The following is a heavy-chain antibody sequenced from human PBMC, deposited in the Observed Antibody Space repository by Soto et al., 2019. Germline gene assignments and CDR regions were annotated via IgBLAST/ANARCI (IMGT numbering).Heavy chain of an antibody. CDR3: ARDKLYCRVMSCSPRDFSGMDV. J-gene: IGHJ6*02. V-gene: IGHV3-53*01. CDR2: IYAGGAT. Sequence: PGGSLRLSCTASGFTVSGNYMSWVRQAPGKALEWVSVIYAGGATSYADSVKGRFTISRDNSKNTVYLQMNNLRAEDTAVYHCARDKLYCRVMSCSPRDFSGMDVWGQGTTVTVS. CDR1: GFTVSGNY. D-gene: IGHD2-15*01.